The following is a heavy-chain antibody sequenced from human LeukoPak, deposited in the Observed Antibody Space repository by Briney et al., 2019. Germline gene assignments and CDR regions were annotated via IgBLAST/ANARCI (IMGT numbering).Heavy chain of an antibody. D-gene: IGHD1-26*01. CDR2: ITSSSTNI. V-gene: IGHV3-48*02. CDR3: ATSGNYYLKY. J-gene: IGHJ4*02. Sequence: GGSLRLSCAASGLTFSTYNMNWVRQAPGKGLEWVSHITSSSTNIYYADSVKGRFTISRDNAKNALSLQMNSLRDEDTAVYYCATSGNYYLKYWGQGTLVTVSS. CDR1: GLTFSTYN.